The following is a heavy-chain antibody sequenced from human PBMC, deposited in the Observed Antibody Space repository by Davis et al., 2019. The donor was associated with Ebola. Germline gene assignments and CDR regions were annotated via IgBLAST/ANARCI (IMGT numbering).Heavy chain of an antibody. Sequence: MPSETLSLTCDVSGGSISSDNWWNWVRQPPGKGLEWIGEIYHSGSTNYNPSLKSRVTISVDTSKNQFSLKLSSVTAADTAVYYCARGGLHLGELSLSYYFDYWGQGTLVTVSS. D-gene: IGHD3-16*02. CDR2: IYHSGST. CDR3: ARGGLHLGELSLSYYFDY. J-gene: IGHJ4*02. CDR1: GGSISSDNW. V-gene: IGHV4-4*02.